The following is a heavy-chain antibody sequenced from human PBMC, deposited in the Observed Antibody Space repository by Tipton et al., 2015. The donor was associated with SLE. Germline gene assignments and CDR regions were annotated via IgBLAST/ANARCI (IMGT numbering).Heavy chain of an antibody. V-gene: IGHV4-39*07. CDR2: IYYSGST. J-gene: IGHJ3*02. CDR1: GGSISSHY. Sequence: LRLSCTVSGGSISSHYWGWIRQPPGKGLEWIGSIYYSGSTYYNPSLKSRVTISVDTSKNQFSLKLSSVTAADTAVYYCARRAIGDAFDIWGQGTMVTVSS. CDR3: ARRAIGDAFDI. D-gene: IGHD3-10*01.